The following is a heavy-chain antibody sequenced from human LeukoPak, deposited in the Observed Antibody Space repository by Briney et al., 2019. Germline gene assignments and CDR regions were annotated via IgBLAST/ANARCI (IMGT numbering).Heavy chain of an antibody. CDR2: INHSVNT. D-gene: IGHD1-26*01. CDR1: GGSFSDYY. Sequence: SETLSLTCAVHGGSFSDYYWSWIRQPPGKGLEWIGKINHSVNTNYNPSLQSRVTISVDTSKNQFSLKLSSVTAADTAVYYCSRERGADAFDMWCQGTMVTVSS. CDR3: SRERGADAFDM. V-gene: IGHV4-34*01. J-gene: IGHJ3*02.